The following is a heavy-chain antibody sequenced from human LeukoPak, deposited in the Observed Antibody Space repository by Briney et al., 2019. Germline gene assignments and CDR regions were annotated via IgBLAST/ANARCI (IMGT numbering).Heavy chain of an antibody. CDR2: ISSSSSYI. CDR3: ARGLRDYYYYGIDV. V-gene: IGHV3-21*01. J-gene: IGHJ6*02. CDR1: GFTFSSYS. Sequence: GGSLRLSCAASGFTFSSYSMNWVRQAPGKGLEWVSSISSSSSYIYYADSVKGRFTISRDNAKNSLYLQMNSLRAEDTAVYYCARGLRDYYYYGIDVWGQGTTVTVSS.